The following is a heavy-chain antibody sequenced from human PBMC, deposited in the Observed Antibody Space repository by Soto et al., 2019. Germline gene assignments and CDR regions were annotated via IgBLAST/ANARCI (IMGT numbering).Heavy chain of an antibody. V-gene: IGHV3-48*04. Sequence: HPGGSLRLACAASGFTLSTYAMSWVRQAPGKGLEWVSYISGSGGSTYYPDSVKGRFTISRDNAKNSVYLEINNLRAEDTAVYYCARPTREPRYWGRGTLVTVSS. J-gene: IGHJ4*02. CDR3: ARPTREPRY. CDR2: ISGSGGST. CDR1: GFTLSTYA. D-gene: IGHD1-26*01.